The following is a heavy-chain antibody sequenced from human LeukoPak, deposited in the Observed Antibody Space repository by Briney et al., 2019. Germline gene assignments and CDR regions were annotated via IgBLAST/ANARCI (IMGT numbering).Heavy chain of an antibody. J-gene: IGHJ4*02. V-gene: IGHV4-59*08. CDR3: ARGVAPRSQFPGY. D-gene: IGHD6-6*01. CDR1: GGSTSSYY. Sequence: SETLSLTCTVSGGSTSSYYWSWIRQPPGKGLEWIGYIYYSGSTNYNPSLKSRVTISVDTSKNQFSLKLSSVTAADTAVYYCARGVAPRSQFPGYWGQGSLVTVSS. CDR2: IYYSGST.